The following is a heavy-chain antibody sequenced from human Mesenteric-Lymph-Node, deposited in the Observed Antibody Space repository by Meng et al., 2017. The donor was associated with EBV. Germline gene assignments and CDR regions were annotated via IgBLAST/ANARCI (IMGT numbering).Heavy chain of an antibody. CDR1: XGSVSSSSYY. J-gene: IGHJ2*01. D-gene: IGHD3-3*01. CDR2: IYYTGNT. CDR3: VRGQNFWSGSRSYWYFDL. Sequence: QVQLQESGPGLVKPSXXLSLTCVVSXGSVSSSSYYWSWIRQPPGKGPEWIGYIYYTGNTNYNPSLKSRVTISVDTSKNQFSLKLSSVTAADTAVYYCVRGQNFWSGSRSYWYFDLWGRGTLVTVSS. V-gene: IGHV4-61*01.